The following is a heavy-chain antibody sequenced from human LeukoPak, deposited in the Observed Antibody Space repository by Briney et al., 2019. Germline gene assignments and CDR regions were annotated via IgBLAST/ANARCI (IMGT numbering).Heavy chain of an antibody. D-gene: IGHD1-1*01. V-gene: IGHV4-34*01. CDR2: INPSGST. Sequence: SDTLTLTCDVYGGSFTGYYWNWIRQPPGQGLEWMGEINPSGSTNYRPSLKSRVTISVDTSKNQISLKLSSVTAADTAVYDCARGGRTEGFHEYSGQRTLVTVSS. CDR1: GGSFTGYY. J-gene: IGHJ4*02. CDR3: ARGGRTEGFHEY.